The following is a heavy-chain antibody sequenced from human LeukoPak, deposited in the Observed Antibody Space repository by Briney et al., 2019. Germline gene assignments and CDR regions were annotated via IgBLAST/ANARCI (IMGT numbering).Heavy chain of an antibody. CDR1: GGSISSYY. D-gene: IGHD1-1*01. V-gene: IGHV4-59*01. CDR2: IYYSGST. J-gene: IGHJ6*03. Sequence: PSETLSLTCTVSGGSISSYYWNWIRQPPGKGLEWIGYIYYSGSTNYNPSLKSRVSISLDTSNNQFSLNLNSVTAADTAVYYCVRGGTDYYSYYYMDLWGNGTTVTVSS. CDR3: VRGGTDYYSYYYMDL.